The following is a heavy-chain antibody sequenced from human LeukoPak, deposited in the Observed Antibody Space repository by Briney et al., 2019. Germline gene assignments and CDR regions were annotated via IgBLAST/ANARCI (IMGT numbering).Heavy chain of an antibody. CDR1: DGSTTGYY. V-gene: IGHV4-4*07. J-gene: IGHJ6*03. Sequence: PSETLSLTCSVSDGSTTGYYWSWIRQPPGKGLEWIGRIYTSGSTNYNPSLKSRVTMSVDTSKNQFSLKLSSVTAADTAVYYCARGDCSSTSCYPAYYYYYYYMDVWGKGTTVTVSS. CDR2: IYTSGST. D-gene: IGHD2-2*01. CDR3: ARGDCSSTSCYPAYYYYYYYMDV.